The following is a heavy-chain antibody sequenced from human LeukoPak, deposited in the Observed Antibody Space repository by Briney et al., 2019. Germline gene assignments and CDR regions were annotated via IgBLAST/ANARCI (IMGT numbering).Heavy chain of an antibody. CDR3: ARSVYGSGSY. V-gene: IGHV3-7*01. CDR2: IKQDGSEK. CDR1: GFTFSWYW. D-gene: IGHD3-10*01. J-gene: IGHJ4*02. Sequence: GGSLRLSCAASGFTFSWYWVSWVRQAPGKGLEWVANIKQDGSEKYYVDSVKGRFTISRDNAKNSLYLQMNSLRVEDTAVYYCARSVYGSGSYWGQGTLVTVSS.